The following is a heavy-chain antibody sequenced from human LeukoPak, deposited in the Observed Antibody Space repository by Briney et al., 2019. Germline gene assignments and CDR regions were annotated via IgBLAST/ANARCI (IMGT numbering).Heavy chain of an antibody. CDR1: GGTFSSYT. V-gene: IGHV1-69*04. CDR2: IIPILGIA. J-gene: IGHJ4*02. D-gene: IGHD2-15*01. CDR3: AREDCSGGSCYSPGRHFDY. Sequence: SVKVSCKASGGTFSSYTISWVRQAPGQGLEWMGRIIPILGIANYAQKFQGRVTITADKSTSTAYMELSSLRSEDTAVYYCAREDCSGGSCYSPGRHFDYWGQGTLVTVPS.